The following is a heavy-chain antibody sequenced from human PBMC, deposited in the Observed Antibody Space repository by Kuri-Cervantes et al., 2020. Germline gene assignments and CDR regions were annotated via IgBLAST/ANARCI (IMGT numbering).Heavy chain of an antibody. CDR1: GGTFSSYA. CDR2: IIPIFGTA. Sequence: SVKVSCKASGGTFSSYAISWVRQAPGRGLEWMGGIIPIFGTANYAQKFQGRVTITTDESTSTAYMELSSLRSEDTAVYYCASPSRVGYGSGSYFFDYWGQGTLVTVSS. J-gene: IGHJ4*02. D-gene: IGHD3-10*01. V-gene: IGHV1-69*05. CDR3: ASPSRVGYGSGSYFFDY.